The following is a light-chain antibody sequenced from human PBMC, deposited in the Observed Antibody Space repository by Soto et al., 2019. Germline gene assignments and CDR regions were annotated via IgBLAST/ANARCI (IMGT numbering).Light chain of an antibody. V-gene: IGLV1-47*01. CDR1: SSNIGSSN. CDR2: RND. CDR3: AAWDDSLSGPV. Sequence: QPVLTQPPSASGTPGQRVIISCSGSSSNIGSSNVYWYQQLPGTAPKLLIYRNDQRPSGVPDRFSGSKSGTSASLAISGLRSEDEADYYCAAWDDSLSGPVFGGGTKLTVL. J-gene: IGLJ3*02.